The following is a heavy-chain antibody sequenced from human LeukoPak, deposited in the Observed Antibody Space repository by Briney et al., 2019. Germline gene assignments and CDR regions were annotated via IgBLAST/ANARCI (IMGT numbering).Heavy chain of an antibody. V-gene: IGHV1-69*13. J-gene: IGHJ6*02. Sequence: ASVKVSCKASGGTFSSYAISWVRQAPGQGLEWMGGIIPIFGTANYAQKFQGRVTITADESTSTAYMELSSLRSEDTAVYYCARGQLLWFGELLAYYYYGMGVWGQGTTVTVSS. D-gene: IGHD3-10*01. CDR3: ARGQLLWFGELLAYYYYGMGV. CDR1: GGTFSSYA. CDR2: IIPIFGTA.